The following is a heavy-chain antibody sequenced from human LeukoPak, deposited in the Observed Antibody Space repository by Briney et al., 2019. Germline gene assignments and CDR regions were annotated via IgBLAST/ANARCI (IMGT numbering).Heavy chain of an antibody. V-gene: IGHV1-69*04. Sequence: ASVKVSCKASGGTFSSYAISWVRQAPGQGLEWVGRIIPTLGIANYAQKFQGRVTITADKSTSTAYMELSSLRSEDTAVYYCARDRGELERDFDYWGQGTLVTVSS. CDR2: IIPTLGIA. CDR1: GGTFSSYA. D-gene: IGHD1-1*01. J-gene: IGHJ4*02. CDR3: ARDRGELERDFDY.